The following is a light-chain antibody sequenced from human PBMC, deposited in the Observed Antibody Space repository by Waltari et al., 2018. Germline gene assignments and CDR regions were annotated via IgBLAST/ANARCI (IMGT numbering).Light chain of an antibody. CDR3: QQRSKWPLT. Sequence: EIVLTQSPATLSLSPGERATLSCRATQSVSSYLAWYQQSPGQAPRLLIYAASIRATGLPARFTGSGSETDFTLTISSLEPEDFAVYYCQQRSKWPLTFGGGTKVEIK. V-gene: IGKV3-11*01. J-gene: IGKJ4*01. CDR2: AAS. CDR1: QSVSSY.